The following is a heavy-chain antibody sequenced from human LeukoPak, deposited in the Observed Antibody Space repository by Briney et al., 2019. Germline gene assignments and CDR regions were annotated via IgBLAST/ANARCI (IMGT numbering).Heavy chain of an antibody. Sequence: GGSLRLSCAASGFTFSSYSMNWVRQAPGKGLEWVSSISSSSSTIYYADSVKGRFTISRDNAKNALYLQMNSLRAEDTAVYYCARDLVVRGRWSWFDPWGQGTLVTVSS. CDR1: GFTFSSYS. D-gene: IGHD3-10*01. CDR3: ARDLVVRGRWSWFDP. J-gene: IGHJ5*02. V-gene: IGHV3-48*01. CDR2: ISSSSSTI.